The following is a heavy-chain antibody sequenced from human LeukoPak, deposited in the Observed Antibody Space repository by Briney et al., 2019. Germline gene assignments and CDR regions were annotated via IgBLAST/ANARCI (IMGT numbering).Heavy chain of an antibody. CDR1: GYTFTSYD. D-gene: IGHD1-1*01. V-gene: IGHV1-8*01. CDR3: ATDVTGTAPYDF. CDR2: MSPNSGNT. Sequence: ASVKVSCKASGYTFTSYDINWVRQATGQGLEWMGWMSPNSGNTGYAQSLQGRVTMTEDTSTDTAYMELSGLTSDDAAVYYCATDVTGTAPYDFWGQGTLVTVS. J-gene: IGHJ4*02.